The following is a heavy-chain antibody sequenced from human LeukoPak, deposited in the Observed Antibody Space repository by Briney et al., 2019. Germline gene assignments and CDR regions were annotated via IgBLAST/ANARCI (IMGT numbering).Heavy chain of an antibody. D-gene: IGHD4-17*01. CDR1: GYTLTSYY. CDR2: INPSGGRT. J-gene: IGHJ4*02. V-gene: IGHV1-46*01. Sequence: ASVKVSCKASGYTLTSYYMHWVRRAPGQGLEWMGIINPSGGRTSYAQKFQGRVTMTRDTSTSTVYMELSSLRSDDTAVYYCARGGTVLRPNSPYDYWGQGTLVTVSS. CDR3: ARGGTVLRPNSPYDY.